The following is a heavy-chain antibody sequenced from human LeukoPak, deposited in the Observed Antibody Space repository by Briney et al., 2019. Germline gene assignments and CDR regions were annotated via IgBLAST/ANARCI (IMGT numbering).Heavy chain of an antibody. CDR1: GGSISSSSYY. D-gene: IGHD1-14*01. CDR3: AHNSWAGGNAFDI. Sequence: TLSLTCTVSGGSISSSSYYWGWIRQPPGKALEWLAFIYWDDDKRYSPSLKSRLTISKDTSKNQVVFTMTNMDPVDTATYYCAHNSWAGGNAFDIWGQGTVVTVSS. J-gene: IGHJ3*02. V-gene: IGHV2-5*02. CDR2: IYWDDDK.